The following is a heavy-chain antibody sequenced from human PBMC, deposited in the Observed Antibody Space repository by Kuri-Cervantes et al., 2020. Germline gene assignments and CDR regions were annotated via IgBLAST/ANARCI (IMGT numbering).Heavy chain of an antibody. Sequence: GGSLRLSCAASGFTFDDYAMHWVRQAPGKGLEWVSGISWNSGSIGYADSVKGRLTISRDNAKNSLYLQMNSLRAEDTALYYCAKDHGYSYGSFDYWGQGTLVTVSS. CDR2: ISWNSGSI. D-gene: IGHD5-18*01. CDR1: GFTFDDYA. J-gene: IGHJ4*02. CDR3: AKDHGYSYGSFDY. V-gene: IGHV3-9*01.